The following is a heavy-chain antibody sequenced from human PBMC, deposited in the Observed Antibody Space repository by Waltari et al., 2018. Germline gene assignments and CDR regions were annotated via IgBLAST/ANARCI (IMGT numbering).Heavy chain of an antibody. CDR1: GGSISSSSYY. CDR2: IFYSGST. D-gene: IGHD1-20*01. Sequence: QLQLQESGPGLVKPSETLSLTCTVSGGSISSSSYYWGWIRQPPGKGLEWIGSIFYSGSTYYNPSLKSRVTISVDTSKNQFSLKLSSVTAADTAVYYCARLTVSRYNRWFDPWGQGTLVTVSS. V-gene: IGHV4-39*01. J-gene: IGHJ5*02. CDR3: ARLTVSRYNRWFDP.